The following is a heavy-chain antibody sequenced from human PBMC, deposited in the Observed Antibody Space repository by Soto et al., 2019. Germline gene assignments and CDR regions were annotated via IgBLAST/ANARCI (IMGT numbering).Heavy chain of an antibody. CDR2: ISYDKIYK. CDR1: GFSFRSYA. CDR3: ARALDFWSAYFDY. J-gene: IGHJ4*02. V-gene: IGHV3-30-3*01. D-gene: IGHD3-3*01. Sequence: QVWQVESGGGVVQAGRSLRLSCAASGFSFRSYAMHWVRQAPGKGLEWVAIISYDKIYKYYADSVKGRFTNSRDNSKNTLYLQMNSLRTEDTAVYYCARALDFWSAYFDYWGQGSLVTVSS.